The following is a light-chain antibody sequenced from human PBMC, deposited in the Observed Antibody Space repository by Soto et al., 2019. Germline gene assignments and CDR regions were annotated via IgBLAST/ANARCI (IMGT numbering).Light chain of an antibody. CDR3: QQYNNWPPIT. Sequence: EIVLTQSPVTLSLSPGGRATLSCRASQSVSSNYLAWYQQKPGQSPRLLIYGASTRATGIPARFSGSGSGTEFTLIISSLQSEDFAVYYCQQYNNWPPITFGQGTRLEIK. J-gene: IGKJ5*01. CDR1: QSVSSN. CDR2: GAS. V-gene: IGKV3-15*01.